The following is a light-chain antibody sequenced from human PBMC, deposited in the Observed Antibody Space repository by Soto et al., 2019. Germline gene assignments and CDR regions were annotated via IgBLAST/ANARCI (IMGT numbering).Light chain of an antibody. Sequence: EIVLTQSPGTLSLSPGERATLSCRASQSVGSTYFAWYQQRPGQAPRLLIYGVSSRATGIPDRFSGSGSGTDFTLTISRLEPEDFAVYYCQQYSESWWTFGPGTKVDIK. CDR1: QSVGSTY. J-gene: IGKJ1*01. V-gene: IGKV3-20*01. CDR3: QQYSESWWT. CDR2: GVS.